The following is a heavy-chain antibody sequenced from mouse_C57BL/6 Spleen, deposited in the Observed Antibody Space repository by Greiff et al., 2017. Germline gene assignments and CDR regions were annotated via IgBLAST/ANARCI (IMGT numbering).Heavy chain of an antibody. CDR3: ASSDGSFAG. D-gene: IGHD2-3*01. CDR2: IYPGSGNT. CDR1: GYTFTDYY. V-gene: IGHV1-76*01. J-gene: IGHJ3*01. Sequence: QVQLQQSGAELVRPGASVKLSCKASGYTFTDYYINWVKQRPGQGLEWIARIYPGSGNTYYNEKFKGKATLTAEKSSSTAYMQLSSLTSEDSAVYFCASSDGSFAGWGQGTLVTVSA.